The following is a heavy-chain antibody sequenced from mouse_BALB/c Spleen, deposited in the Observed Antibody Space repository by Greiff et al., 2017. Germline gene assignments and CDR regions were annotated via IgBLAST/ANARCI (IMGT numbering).Heavy chain of an antibody. J-gene: IGHJ2*01. D-gene: IGHD4-1*01. CDR2: ISNGGGST. CDR3: ARHVWDYFDY. Sequence: EVHLVESGGGLVQPGGSLKLSCAASGFTFSSYTMSWVRQTPEKRLEWVAYISNGGGSTYYPDTVKGRFTISRDNAKNTLYLQMSSLKSEDTAMYYCARHVWDYFDYWGQGTTLTVSS. CDR1: GFTFSSYT. V-gene: IGHV5-12-2*01.